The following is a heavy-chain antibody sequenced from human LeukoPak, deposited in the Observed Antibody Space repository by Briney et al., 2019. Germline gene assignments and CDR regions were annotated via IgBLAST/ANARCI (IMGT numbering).Heavy chain of an antibody. CDR3: ARDADNHGDTPDY. V-gene: IGHV3-21*01. CDR2: ISSSSSNL. Sequence: GGSLRLSCAASGSTFSIYRMNWVRQAPGKGLEWVSSISSSSSNLYYADSVKGRFTISRDNAKNSLYLQMNSLRVEDTAVYYCARDADNHGDTPDYWGQGTLVTVSS. J-gene: IGHJ4*02. CDR1: GSTFSIYR. D-gene: IGHD2-21*02.